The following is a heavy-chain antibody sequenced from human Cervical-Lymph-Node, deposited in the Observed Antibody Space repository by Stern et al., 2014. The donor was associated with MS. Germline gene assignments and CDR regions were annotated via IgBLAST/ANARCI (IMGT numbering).Heavy chain of an antibody. CDR3: ARAFCTGGVCYSFPFYGMDV. Sequence: EVQLVESGGGVVRPGRSLRLSCAASGFTFEDYGMSLVRQAPGKGLGWVAAINWTGGSTVYAGSVQGRFTISRDNAKNSLYLQMNSLRAEDTALYHCARAFCTGGVCYSFPFYGMDVWGQGTTVTVSS. CDR1: GFTFEDYG. J-gene: IGHJ6*02. D-gene: IGHD2-8*02. CDR2: INWTGGST. V-gene: IGHV3-20*01.